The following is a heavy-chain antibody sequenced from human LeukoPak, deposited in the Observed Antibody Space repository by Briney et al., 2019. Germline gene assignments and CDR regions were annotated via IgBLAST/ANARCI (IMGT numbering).Heavy chain of an antibody. CDR1: GFTFSSYA. J-gene: IGHJ6*03. D-gene: IGHD3-16*01. CDR3: ARDYPDPLAGDYYYYYMDV. V-gene: IGHV3-23*01. CDR2: ISGNGGST. Sequence: GGSLRLSCAASGFTFSSYAMNWVRQAPGKGLEWVASISGNGGSTYYADSVKGRFTISRDNSRNAVFLQMISPRDDDTAVYYCARDYPDPLAGDYYYYYMDVWGKGTTVTVSS.